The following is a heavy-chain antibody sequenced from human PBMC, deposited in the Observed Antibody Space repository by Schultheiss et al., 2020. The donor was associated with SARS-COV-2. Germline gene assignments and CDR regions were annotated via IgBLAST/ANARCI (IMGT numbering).Heavy chain of an antibody. Sequence: SQTLSLTCTVSGGSVSSGSYYWSWIRQPPGKGLEWIGYIYHSGSTYYNPSLKSRVTISVDTSKNQFSLKLSSVTAADTAVYYCARVKQWGTHFDYWGQGTLVTVSS. CDR3: ARVKQWGTHFDY. V-gene: IGHV4-61*01. J-gene: IGHJ4*02. CDR1: GGSVSSGSYY. D-gene: IGHD6-19*01. CDR2: IYHSGST.